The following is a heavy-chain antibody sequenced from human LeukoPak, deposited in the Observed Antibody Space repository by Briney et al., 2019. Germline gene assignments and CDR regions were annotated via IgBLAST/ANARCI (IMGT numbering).Heavy chain of an antibody. V-gene: IGHV3-23*01. CDR1: GFTFSNSW. Sequence: GGSLRLSCATSGFTFSNSWMSWVRQAPGKGLEWVSPIDGSGYTSYYADSVKGRFTISRDNSKNTLFLQINGLRAEDTAIYYCAKANSNYYPEYWGQGTLVTVSS. J-gene: IGHJ4*02. CDR2: IDGSGYTS. CDR3: AKANSNYYPEY. D-gene: IGHD4-11*01.